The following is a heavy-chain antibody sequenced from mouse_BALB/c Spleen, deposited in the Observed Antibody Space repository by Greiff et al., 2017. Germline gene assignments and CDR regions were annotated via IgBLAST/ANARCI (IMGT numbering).Heavy chain of an antibody. Sequence: EVQRVESGGGLVKPGGSLKLSCAASGFTFSSYAMSWVRQTPEKRLEWVASISSGGSTYYPDSVKGRFTISRDNARNILYLQMSSLRSEDTAMYYCARVYGSSGDYWGQGTTLTVSS. V-gene: IGHV5-6-5*01. CDR2: ISSGGST. CDR3: ARVYGSSGDY. J-gene: IGHJ2*01. CDR1: GFTFSSYA. D-gene: IGHD1-1*01.